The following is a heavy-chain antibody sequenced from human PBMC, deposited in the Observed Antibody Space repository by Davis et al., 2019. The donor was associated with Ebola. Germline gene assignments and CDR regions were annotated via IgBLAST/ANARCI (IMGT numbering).Heavy chain of an antibody. D-gene: IGHD3-3*01. V-gene: IGHV3-23*01. Sequence: GESLKISCTASVITFSSYAMTWVRQAPGKGLEWVSAISGSGGTTYYAGSVNGRFTVSRDNSKKTMFLQMNSLRAEDTDVYYCARSGLSFGVVKYHYGMDVWGKGTTVTVSS. J-gene: IGHJ6*04. CDR3: ARSGLSFGVVKYHYGMDV. CDR1: VITFSSYA. CDR2: ISGSGGTT.